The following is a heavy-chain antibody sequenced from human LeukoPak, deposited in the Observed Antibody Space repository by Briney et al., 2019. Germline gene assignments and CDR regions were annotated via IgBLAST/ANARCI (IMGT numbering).Heavy chain of an antibody. Sequence: PGGSLRLSCAASGYTFTSYGISWVRQAPGQGLEWMGWISAYNGNTNYAQKLQGRVTMTTDTSTSTAYMELRSLRSDDTAVYYCALGDSWFDPWGQGTLVTVSS. CDR1: GYTFTSYG. CDR3: ALGDSWFDP. V-gene: IGHV1-18*01. CDR2: ISAYNGNT. J-gene: IGHJ5*02. D-gene: IGHD3-16*01.